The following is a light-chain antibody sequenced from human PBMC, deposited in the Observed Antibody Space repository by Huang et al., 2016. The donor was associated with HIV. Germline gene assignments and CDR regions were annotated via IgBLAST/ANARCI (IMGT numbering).Light chain of an antibody. Sequence: AIHLTQSPSSVYASTRDRVNITCRASQHINNYLAWYRQIPGSSPDLLIYAADSLKTGVPSRFSGGGSGTDFTLTINCLQSEDFVTYYCQQYFSYPQTFGQGTKVEVK. CDR1: QHINNY. J-gene: IGKJ1*01. CDR3: QQYFSYPQT. CDR2: AAD. V-gene: IGKV1-8*01.